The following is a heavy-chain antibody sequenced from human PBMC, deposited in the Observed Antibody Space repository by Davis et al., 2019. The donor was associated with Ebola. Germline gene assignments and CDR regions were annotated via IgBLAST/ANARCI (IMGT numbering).Heavy chain of an antibody. D-gene: IGHD4-17*01. CDR1: GFAFDAFG. J-gene: IGHJ6*02. CDR2: IWYDEANS. CDR3: ARDSDYGYYHGMDV. V-gene: IGHV3-33*01. Sequence: GGSLRLSCVASGFAFDAFGMNWVRQAPGKGREWVATIWYDEANSYYADSVKGRFTISRDDSKNTLYLQMNSLRAEDTAVYYCARDSDYGYYHGMDVWGQGTTVTVSS.